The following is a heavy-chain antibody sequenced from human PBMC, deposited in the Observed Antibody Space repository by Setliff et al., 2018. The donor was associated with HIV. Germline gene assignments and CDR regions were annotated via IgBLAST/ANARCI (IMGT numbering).Heavy chain of an antibody. CDR3: AREIYGGNSRTFYY. CDR1: GGSISSGSYY. D-gene: IGHD4-17*01. V-gene: IGHV4-61*09. Sequence: SETLSLTCTVFGGSISSGSYYWSWIRQPAGKGLEWIGHIYTSGSTNYNPSLKSRVTISVDTSKNQFSLKLSSVTAADTAVYYCAREIYGGNSRTFYYWGQGTLVTVSS. J-gene: IGHJ4*02. CDR2: IYTSGST.